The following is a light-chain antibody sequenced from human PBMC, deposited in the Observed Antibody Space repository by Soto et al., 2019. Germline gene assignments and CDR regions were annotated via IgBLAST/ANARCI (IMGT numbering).Light chain of an antibody. CDR3: CSYAGIITWV. J-gene: IGLJ3*02. CDR1: SNDIGGHNH. Sequence: QSALTQPASVYGSPGQSITISCTGTSNDIGGHNHVSWYQQHPGNSPKLIIYEVTERPSGVSNRFSASKSGTTASLTISGLQAEDEADYYCCSYAGIITWVCGGGTKVTVL. V-gene: IGLV2-23*02. CDR2: EVT.